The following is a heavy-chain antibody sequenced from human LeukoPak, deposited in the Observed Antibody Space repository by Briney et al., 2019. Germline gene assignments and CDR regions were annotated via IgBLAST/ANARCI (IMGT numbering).Heavy chain of an antibody. CDR3: ARSPGHFDY. J-gene: IGHJ4*02. Sequence: AGGALRLSCAASGFTFSSYAMHWVRQAPGKGLEWVAVILYDGSNKYYADSVKGRFTISRDNSKNTLYLQMNSLRAEDTAVYYCARSPGHFDYWGQGTLVTVVS. CDR2: ILYDGSNK. CDR1: GFTFSSYA. V-gene: IGHV3-30-3*01. D-gene: IGHD7-27*01.